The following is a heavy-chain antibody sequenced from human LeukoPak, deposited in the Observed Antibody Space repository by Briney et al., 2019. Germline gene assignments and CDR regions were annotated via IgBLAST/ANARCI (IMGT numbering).Heavy chain of an antibody. CDR3: ARGQTTVTN. D-gene: IGHD4-17*01. CDR1: GFTFSSYW. CDR2: IKQDGSEK. J-gene: IGHJ4*02. V-gene: IGHV3-7*03. Sequence: PGGSLRLSCAASGFTFSSYWMSWVRQAPGKGREWMANIKQDGSEKYYVDSVKGRFTISRDNAKNSLYLQMNSLRAEDTAVYFCARGQTTVTNWGQGTLVTVSS.